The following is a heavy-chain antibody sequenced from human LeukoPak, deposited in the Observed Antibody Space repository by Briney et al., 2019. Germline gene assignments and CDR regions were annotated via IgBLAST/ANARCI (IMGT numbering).Heavy chain of an antibody. CDR1: GFTFSSYS. CDR2: ISSSSSSTI. CDR3: ARDWTGEWELLSYYYMDV. Sequence: PGGSLRLSCAASGFTFSSYSMNWVRQAPGKGLEWVSYISSSSSSTIYYADSVKGRFTISRDNAKNSLYLQMNSLRAEDTAVYYCARDWTGEWELLSYYYMDVWGKGTTVTVSS. J-gene: IGHJ6*03. V-gene: IGHV3-48*01. D-gene: IGHD1-26*01.